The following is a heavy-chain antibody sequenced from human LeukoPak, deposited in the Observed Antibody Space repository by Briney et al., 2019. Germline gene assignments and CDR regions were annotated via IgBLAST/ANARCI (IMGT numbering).Heavy chain of an antibody. J-gene: IGHJ6*02. D-gene: IGHD3-9*01. CDR2: MNPNSGNT. CDR1: GYTFSSYD. CDR3: ARDSKRLRYFDRSPRYGMDV. V-gene: IGHV1-8*01. Sequence: ASVKVSCKASGYTFSSYDINWVRQATGQGLEWMGWMNPNSGNTGYAQKFQGRVTMTRNTSISTAYMELSSLRSEDTAVYYCARDSKRLRYFDRSPRYGMDVWGQGTTVTVSS.